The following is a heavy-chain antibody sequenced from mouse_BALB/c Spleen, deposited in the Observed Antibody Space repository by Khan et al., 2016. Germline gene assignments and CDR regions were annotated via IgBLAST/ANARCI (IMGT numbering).Heavy chain of an antibody. CDR3: ARTGDYPYYAMDY. D-gene: IGHD2-13*01. J-gene: IGHJ4*01. Sequence: QIQLVQSGPELKKPGETVKISCKASEYTFTNYGMNWVKQAPGKGLKWMGWINTNTGEPTYAEEFKGRFAFSLEASASTAYLQINNLKNADSATYFCARTGDYPYYAMDYWGQGTSVTVSS. CDR2: INTNTGEP. CDR1: EYTFTNYG. V-gene: IGHV9-3*02.